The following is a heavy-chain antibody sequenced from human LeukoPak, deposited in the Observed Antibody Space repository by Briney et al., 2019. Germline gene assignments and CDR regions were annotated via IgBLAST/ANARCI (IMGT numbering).Heavy chain of an antibody. CDR1: GGSFSGYY. V-gene: IGHV4-34*01. D-gene: IGHD3-10*01. Sequence: SETLSLTCAVYGGSFSGYYWSWIRQPPGKGLEWIGEINHSGSTNYNPSPKSRVTISVDTSKNQFSLKLSSVTAADTAVYYCARLGYYGSGRSFGYWGQGTLVTVSS. CDR3: ARLGYYGSGRSFGY. CDR2: INHSGST. J-gene: IGHJ4*02.